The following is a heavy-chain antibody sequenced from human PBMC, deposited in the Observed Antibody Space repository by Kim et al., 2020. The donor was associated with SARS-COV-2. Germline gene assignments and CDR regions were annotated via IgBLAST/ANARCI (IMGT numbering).Heavy chain of an antibody. CDR1: GGSISNYY. V-gene: IGHV4-59*08. CDR2: IYYSGTT. J-gene: IGHJ5*02. CDR3: ARHRALPWFAP. Sequence: SETLSLTCTVSGGSISNYYWSWIRQPPGKGLEWVGYIYYSGTTNYNPSLKSRVTISVDTSKNQFFLKLSSVTAADTAVYYCARHRALPWFAPWGQGTLVT. D-gene: IGHD3-10*01.